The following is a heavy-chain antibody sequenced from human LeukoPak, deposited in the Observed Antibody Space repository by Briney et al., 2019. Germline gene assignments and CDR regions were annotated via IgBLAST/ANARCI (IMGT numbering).Heavy chain of an antibody. J-gene: IGHJ4*02. CDR1: GFTFSTYS. CDR2: ISSSGTNI. D-gene: IGHD1-26*01. V-gene: IGHV3-21*01. CDR3: ARDGWAVLYYFDY. Sequence: GGSLRLSCAASGFTFSTYSMNWVRQAPGKGLEWVASISSSGTNIFYADSVKGRFTISRDNARNSLYLHMNSLRAEDTAVYYCARDGWAVLYYFDYWGQGTLVTVSS.